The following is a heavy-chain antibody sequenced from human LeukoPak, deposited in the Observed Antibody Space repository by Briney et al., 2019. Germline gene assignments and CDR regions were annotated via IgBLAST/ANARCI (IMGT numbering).Heavy chain of an antibody. CDR3: AHGLEQWLDFDY. D-gene: IGHD6-19*01. Sequence: SGPTLVKPTQTLTLTCTFSGFSLSTSGVGVGWIRQPPGQALEWLALIYWDDAKRYSPSLKSRLTITKDTSKNQVVLTMTNMDPVDTGTYYCAHGLEQWLDFDYWGQGILVTVSS. V-gene: IGHV2-5*02. CDR1: GFSLSTSGVG. J-gene: IGHJ4*02. CDR2: IYWDDAK.